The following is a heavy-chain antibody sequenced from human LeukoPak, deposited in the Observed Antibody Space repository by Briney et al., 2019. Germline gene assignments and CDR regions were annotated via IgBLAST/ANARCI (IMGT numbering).Heavy chain of an antibody. CDR1: GFIFSNAW. CDR2: IKSKTDGGTT. CDR3: TRIIKSGSFDY. D-gene: IGHD1-26*01. V-gene: IGHV3-15*01. Sequence: GGSLRLSCAASGFIFSNAWMNWVRQAPGKGLEWVGRIKSKTDGGTTDYAAPVKGRFTISRDDSTNTLFLQMNSLKTEDTALYYCTRIIKSGSFDYWGQGTLVTVSS. J-gene: IGHJ4*02.